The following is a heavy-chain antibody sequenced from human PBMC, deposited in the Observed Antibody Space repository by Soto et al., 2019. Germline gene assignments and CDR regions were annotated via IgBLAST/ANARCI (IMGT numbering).Heavy chain of an antibody. D-gene: IGHD6-13*01. Sequence: QVQLQESGPRLVKPSETLSLTCTVSGGSMIAYYWNWMRQPPGKGLQWIGYTYYSGSTTYNPSLTSRVTISVDSSKNQFSLRLDSVTPADTAVYDCARVRGTAGKRYFDYWGTGTLVTVSS. CDR1: GGSMIAYY. CDR3: ARVRGTAGKRYFDY. CDR2: TYYSGST. V-gene: IGHV4-59*01. J-gene: IGHJ4*02.